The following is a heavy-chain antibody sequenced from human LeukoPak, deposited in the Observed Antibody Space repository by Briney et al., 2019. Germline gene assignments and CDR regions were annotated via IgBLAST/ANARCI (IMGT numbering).Heavy chain of an antibody. CDR2: IYPGDSET. D-gene: IGHD2-2*01. CDR1: GYGFTSYW. V-gene: IGHV5-51*01. CDR3: ARVPAAMSPPYFYYGMDV. Sequence: GESLKISCKGSGYGFTSYWIGWVRQMPGKGLEWMGIIYPGDSETRYSPSFQGQVTISADKSVNTAYLQWSSLKASGTAMYYCARVPAAMSPPYFYYGMDVWGQGTTVTVSS. J-gene: IGHJ6*02.